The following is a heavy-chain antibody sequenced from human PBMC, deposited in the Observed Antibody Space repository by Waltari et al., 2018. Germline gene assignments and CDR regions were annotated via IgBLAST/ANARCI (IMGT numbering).Heavy chain of an antibody. CDR2: INTDTSGT. CDR3: ARECLGYCSGSLDY. J-gene: IGHJ4*02. D-gene: IGHD2-15*01. V-gene: IGHV3-74*01. CDR1: GFIFNIYW. Sequence: EVQLVESGGGLVQPGGSLRLSCASSGFIFNIYWMQWVRQAPGKGLVGVSRINTDTSGTAYADSVKGRFTISRDNAKNTVYLQMNSLRADDTAIYYCARECLGYCSGSLDYWGQGTMVTVSS.